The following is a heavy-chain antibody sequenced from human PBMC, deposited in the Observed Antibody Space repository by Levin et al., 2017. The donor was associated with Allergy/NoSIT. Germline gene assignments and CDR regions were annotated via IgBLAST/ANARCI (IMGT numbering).Heavy chain of an antibody. V-gene: IGHV1-69*01. Sequence: GGSLRLSCKASGGTFSSYAISWVRQAPGQGLEWMGGIIPIFGTANYAQKFQGRVTITADESTSTAYMELSSLRSEDTAVYYCASRADYGGNYYYGMDVWGQGTTVTVSS. CDR3: ASRADYGGNYYYGMDV. J-gene: IGHJ6*02. D-gene: IGHD4-23*01. CDR1: GGTFSSYA. CDR2: IIPIFGTA.